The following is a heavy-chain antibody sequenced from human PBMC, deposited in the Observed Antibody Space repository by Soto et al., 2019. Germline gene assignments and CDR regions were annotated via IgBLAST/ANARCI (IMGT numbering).Heavy chain of an antibody. Sequence: EVQLLESGGGLVQPGGSLRLSCAASGFTFSSYAMSWVRQAPGKGLEWVSAISGSGGSTYHADSVKGRFTISRDNSKNTLYLQMNSLRAEDTAVYYCEVVVAAADDAFDIWGQGTMVTVSS. CDR3: EVVVAAADDAFDI. V-gene: IGHV3-23*01. CDR1: GFTFSSYA. D-gene: IGHD2-15*01. J-gene: IGHJ3*02. CDR2: ISGSGGST.